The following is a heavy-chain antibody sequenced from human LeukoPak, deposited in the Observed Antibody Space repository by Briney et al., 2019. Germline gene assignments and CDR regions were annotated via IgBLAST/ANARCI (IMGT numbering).Heavy chain of an antibody. CDR3: ARDGPPHYYDSSGYYYY. CDR2: INAGNGNT. CDR1: GYTFTSYA. D-gene: IGHD3-22*01. Sequence: ASVKVSCKASGYTFTSYAMHWVRQAPGQRLEWMGWINAGNGNTKYSQKFQGRVTMTRDTSISTAYMELSRLRSDDTAVYYCARDGPPHYYDSSGYYYYWGQGTLVTVSS. V-gene: IGHV1-3*01. J-gene: IGHJ4*02.